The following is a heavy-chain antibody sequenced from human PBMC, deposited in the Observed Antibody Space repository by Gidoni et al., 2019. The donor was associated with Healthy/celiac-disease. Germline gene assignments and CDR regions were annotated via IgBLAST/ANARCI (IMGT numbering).Heavy chain of an antibody. CDR2: INHSGST. J-gene: IGHJ6*02. Sequence: QVQLQQWGAGLLKPSETLSLTCAVYGGSFSGYYWSWIRQPPGKGLEWIGEINHSGSTNYNPSLKSRVTISVDTSKNQFSLKLSSVTAADTAVYYCARGIRRKYSSSFRYYYGMDVWGQGTTVTVSS. D-gene: IGHD6-13*01. CDR3: ARGIRRKYSSSFRYYYGMDV. V-gene: IGHV4-34*01. CDR1: GGSFSGYY.